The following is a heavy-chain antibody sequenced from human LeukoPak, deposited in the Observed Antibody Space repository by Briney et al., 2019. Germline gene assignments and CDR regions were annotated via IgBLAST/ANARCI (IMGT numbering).Heavy chain of an antibody. CDR1: GGSISSSSYY. D-gene: IGHD3-10*01. V-gene: IGHV4-39*01. CDR3: ARSKQGFPPYYYYYMDV. Sequence: SETLSLTCTVSGGSISSSSYYWGWIRQPPGKGLEWIGSIYYSGSTYYNPSLKSRVTISVDTSKNQFSLKLSSVTAADTAVYYCARSKQGFPPYYYYYMDVWGKGTTVTVSS. J-gene: IGHJ6*03. CDR2: IYYSGST.